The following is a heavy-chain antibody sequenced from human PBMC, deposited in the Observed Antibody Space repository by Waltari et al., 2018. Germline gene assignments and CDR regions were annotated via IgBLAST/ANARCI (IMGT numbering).Heavy chain of an antibody. D-gene: IGHD3-22*01. V-gene: IGHV3-23*01. CDR2: ISGSGGST. Sequence: EVQLLESGGGLVQPGGSLRLSCAASGFTFSSYAMSWVRQAPGKGLEWVSAISGSGGSTYYADSVKGRFTISRDNSKNTLYLQMNSLRAEDTAVYYCAKDLSSGYLIPLSQVFDYWGQGTLVTVSS. CDR3: AKDLSSGYLIPLSQVFDY. CDR1: GFTFSSYA. J-gene: IGHJ4*02.